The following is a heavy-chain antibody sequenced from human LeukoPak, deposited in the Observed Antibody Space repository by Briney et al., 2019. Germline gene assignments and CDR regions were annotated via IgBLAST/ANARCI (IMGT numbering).Heavy chain of an antibody. V-gene: IGHV1-2*02. CDR3: ARDFYGGSSLQPHYYMDV. CDR1: GYTFTGYY. Sequence: GASVKVSCKASGYTFTGYYMHWVRQAPGQGLEWMGWINPNSGGTNYAQKFQGRVTMTRDTSISTAYMELSRLRSDDTAVYYCARDFYGGSSLQPHYYMDVWGKGTTVTISS. CDR2: INPNSGGT. D-gene: IGHD6-13*01. J-gene: IGHJ6*03.